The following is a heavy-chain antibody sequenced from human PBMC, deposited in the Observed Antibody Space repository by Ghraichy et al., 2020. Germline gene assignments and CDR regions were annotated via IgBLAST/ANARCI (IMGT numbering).Heavy chain of an antibody. V-gene: IGHV4-31*03. D-gene: IGHD2-15*01. J-gene: IGHJ4*02. CDR3: ARGGGYCSGGSCQIDYFDY. CDR1: GGSISSGGYY. Sequence: SETLSLTCTVSGGSISSGGYYWSWIRQHPGKGLEWIGYIYYSGSTYYNPSLKSRVTISVDTSKNQFSLKLSSVTAADTAVYYCARGGGYCSGGSCQIDYFDYWGQGTLVTVSS. CDR2: IYYSGST.